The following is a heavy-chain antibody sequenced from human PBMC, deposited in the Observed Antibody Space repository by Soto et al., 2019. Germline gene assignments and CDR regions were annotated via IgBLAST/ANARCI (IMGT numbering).Heavy chain of an antibody. Sequence: QLQLQESGSGLVKPSQTLSLTCAVSGGSINTATHSWSWIRQPPGKGLEWIGYIYHSGSTYYNPSVESRVTTSIDKSNNQCSLRLSSVTAADTAVYYCASGRGVTTTGDDYWGQGILVTVSS. V-gene: IGHV4-30-2*01. D-gene: IGHD4-4*01. CDR2: IYHSGST. CDR1: GGSINTATHS. J-gene: IGHJ4*02. CDR3: ASGRGVTTTGDDY.